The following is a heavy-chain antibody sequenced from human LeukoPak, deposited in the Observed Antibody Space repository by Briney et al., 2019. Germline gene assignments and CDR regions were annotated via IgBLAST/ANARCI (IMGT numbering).Heavy chain of an antibody. J-gene: IGHJ2*01. CDR1: GGSITSYY. CDR3: ARDTYFYDSSGYYYHEGGYFDL. CDR2: IYYSGST. V-gene: IGHV4-59*01. D-gene: IGHD3-22*01. Sequence: SETLSLTCTVSGGSITSYYWSWIRQPPGKGLEWIGYIYYSGSTNYNPSLKSRVTISADMSRNQFSLRLSSVTAADTALYYCARDTYFYDSSGYYYHEGGYFDLWGRGTLVTVSS.